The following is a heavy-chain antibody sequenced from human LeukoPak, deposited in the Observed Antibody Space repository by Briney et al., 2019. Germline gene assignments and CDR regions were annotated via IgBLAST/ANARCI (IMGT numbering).Heavy chain of an antibody. D-gene: IGHD2-8*01. CDR3: ARASGYCTNGVCPTPY. J-gene: IGHJ4*02. CDR2: ISYDGSNK. V-gene: IGHV3-30-3*01. Sequence: PGGSLRLSCAASGFTFSSYAMHWVRQAPGKGLEWVAVISYDGSNKYYADSVKGRFTISRDNSKNTLYLQMNSLRAEDTAVYYCARASGYCTNGVCPTPYWGQGTLVTVSS. CDR1: GFTFSSYA.